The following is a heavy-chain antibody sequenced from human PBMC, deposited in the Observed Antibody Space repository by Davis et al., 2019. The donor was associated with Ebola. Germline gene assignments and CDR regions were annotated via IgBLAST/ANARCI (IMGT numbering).Heavy chain of an antibody. Sequence: GESLKISCAASGFTFSSYWMHWVRQAPGKGLVWVSRINSDGSSTSYADSVKGRFTISRDNAKNTLYLQMNSLRAEDTAVYYCAREARWRAAAGSYYYYYGMDVWGQGTTVTVSS. D-gene: IGHD6-13*01. CDR1: GFTFSSYW. J-gene: IGHJ6*02. CDR3: AREARWRAAAGSYYYYYGMDV. V-gene: IGHV3-74*01. CDR2: INSDGSST.